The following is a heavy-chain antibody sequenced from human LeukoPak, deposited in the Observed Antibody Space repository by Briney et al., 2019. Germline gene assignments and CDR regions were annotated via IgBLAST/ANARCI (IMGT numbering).Heavy chain of an antibody. CDR3: AREVSVPSGGACGGACYWARPFDY. CDR1: RFSFSTYA. J-gene: IGHJ4*02. Sequence: GGSLSLSYSASRFSFSTYAMSWVRQAAGKGLEWVSAIGASGGTTFYADSAKGRFTISRDNSKHTLFLQMNSLRAEDTAVYYCAREVSVPSGGACGGACYWARPFDYWGQGTLVSVSS. V-gene: IGHV3-23*01. CDR2: IGASGGTT. D-gene: IGHD2-21*02.